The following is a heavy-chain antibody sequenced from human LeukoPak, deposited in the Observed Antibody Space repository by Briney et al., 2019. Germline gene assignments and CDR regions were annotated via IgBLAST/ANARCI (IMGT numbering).Heavy chain of an antibody. CDR2: ISSSGTTI. D-gene: IGHD3-3*01. CDR3: ARQVTIFGVLTMDV. J-gene: IGHJ6*03. CDR1: GFTFSSYE. Sequence: PGGSLRLSCAASGFTFSSYEMNWVRQAPGKGLEWVSYISSSGTTIYYADYVKGRFTISRDNAKNSLYLQMNSLRAEDTAVYYCARQVTIFGVLTMDVWGKGTTVTVSS. V-gene: IGHV3-48*03.